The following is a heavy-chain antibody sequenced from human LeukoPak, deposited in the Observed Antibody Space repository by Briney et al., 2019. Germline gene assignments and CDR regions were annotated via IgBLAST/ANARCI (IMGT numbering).Heavy chain of an antibody. D-gene: IGHD1-26*01. Sequence: SVKVSCKASGGTFSSYAISWVRQAPGQGLEWMGGIIPIFGTANYAQKFQGRVTITADESTSTAYMELSSLRSEDTAVYYCARSPALGGDFDYWGQGTLVTVSS. J-gene: IGHJ4*02. CDR2: IIPIFGTA. CDR1: GGTFSSYA. V-gene: IGHV1-69*13. CDR3: ARSPALGGDFDY.